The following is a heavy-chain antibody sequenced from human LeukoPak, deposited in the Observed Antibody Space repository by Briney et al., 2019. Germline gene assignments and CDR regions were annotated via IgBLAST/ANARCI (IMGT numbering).Heavy chain of an antibody. CDR1: GDSISSGGYY. CDR2: IYYSGST. V-gene: IGHV4-31*03. Sequence: SETLSLTCTVSGDSISSGGYYWRWIRQHPGKGLEWIGYIYYSGSTYYNPSLKSRVTISVDTSKNQFSLKLSSVTAADTAVYYCARCSSTYYYGMDVWGQGTTVTVSS. CDR3: ARCSSTYYYGMDV. D-gene: IGHD2-2*01. J-gene: IGHJ6*02.